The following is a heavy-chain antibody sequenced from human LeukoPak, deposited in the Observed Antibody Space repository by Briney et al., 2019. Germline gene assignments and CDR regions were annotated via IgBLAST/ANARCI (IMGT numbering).Heavy chain of an antibody. Sequence: PSETLSLTCAVYGGSFSGYYWSWIRQPPGKGLEWIGEINHSGSTNYNPSLKSRVTISVDTSKNQFSLKLSSVTAADTAVCYCARRVLRLFDYWGQGTLVTVSS. CDR1: GGSFSGYY. CDR3: ARRVLRLFDY. J-gene: IGHJ4*02. V-gene: IGHV4-34*01. D-gene: IGHD5-12*01. CDR2: INHSGST.